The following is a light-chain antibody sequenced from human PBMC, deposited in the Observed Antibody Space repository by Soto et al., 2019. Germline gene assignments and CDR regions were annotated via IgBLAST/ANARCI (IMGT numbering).Light chain of an antibody. J-gene: IGKJ4*01. CDR2: DTS. CDR3: QQYGSSPLT. Sequence: EIVMTQSPATLSVSPGERAALSCRASQSVSSKLAWYRQRPGQAPRLVIYDTSTRATGVPARFSGSGSGTEFTLTISSLQSEDFAVYYCQQYGSSPLTFGGGTKVDIK. V-gene: IGKV3-15*01. CDR1: QSVSSK.